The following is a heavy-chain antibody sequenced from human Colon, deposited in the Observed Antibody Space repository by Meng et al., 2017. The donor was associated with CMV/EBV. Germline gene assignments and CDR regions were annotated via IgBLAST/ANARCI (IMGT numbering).Heavy chain of an antibody. D-gene: IGHD1-1*01. V-gene: IGHV3-21*01. Sequence: GGSLRLSCAASGFSFNRYSMNWVRQVPGKGLEWVSSISSSGSYKDYADSVKGRFTISRDNARDSQYLQMNSLRAEDTAVYYCARDRYTYNEPKSYYFDLWGQGTLVTVSS. CDR3: ARDRYTYNEPKSYYFDL. CDR2: ISSSGSYK. J-gene: IGHJ4*02. CDR1: GFSFNRYS.